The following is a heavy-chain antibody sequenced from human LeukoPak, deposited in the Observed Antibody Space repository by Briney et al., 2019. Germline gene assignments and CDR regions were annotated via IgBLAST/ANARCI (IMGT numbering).Heavy chain of an antibody. Sequence: PGESLKISCKGSGYSFTSYWIGWVRQMPGKGLEGMGIIYPGDSDTRYSPSFQGKVTISADKSISTAYLQWSSLKASDTAMYYCARRGYSYGYSYYYYMDVWGKGTTVTVSS. CDR3: ARRGYSYGYSYYYYMDV. D-gene: IGHD5-18*01. CDR1: GYSFTSYW. V-gene: IGHV5-51*01. J-gene: IGHJ6*03. CDR2: IYPGDSDT.